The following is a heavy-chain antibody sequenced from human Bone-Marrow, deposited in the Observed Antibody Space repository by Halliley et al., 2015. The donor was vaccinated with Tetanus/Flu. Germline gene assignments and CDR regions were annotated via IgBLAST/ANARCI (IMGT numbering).Heavy chain of an antibody. CDR3: ARARTSDSSGYFKCFDY. CDR1: GGSLSGSY. J-gene: IGHJ4*02. V-gene: IGHV4-34*01. CDR2: INQSVGT. D-gene: IGHD3-22*01. Sequence: TLSLTCAVCGGSLSGSYWSWIRQPPGKGLEWIGEINQSVGTKYNPSLKSRVTISVDTSKNQFSLKLTSVTAADTALYFCARARTSDSSGYFKCFDYWGQGTLVTVSS.